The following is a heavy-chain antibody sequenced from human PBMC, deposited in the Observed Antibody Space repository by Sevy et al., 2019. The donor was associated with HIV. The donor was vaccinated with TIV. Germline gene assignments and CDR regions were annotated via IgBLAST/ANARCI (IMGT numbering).Heavy chain of an antibody. CDR3: ARGDQTYYYDSSGYWI. Sequence: ASVKVSCKASGYTFTGYYMHWVRQAPGQGLEWMGWINPNSGGTNYAQKFQGRVTMTRDTSISTAYMELSRLRSDDTAVYYCARGDQTYYYDSSGYWIWGQGTMVTVSS. D-gene: IGHD3-22*01. V-gene: IGHV1-2*02. CDR2: INPNSGGT. J-gene: IGHJ3*02. CDR1: GYTFTGYY.